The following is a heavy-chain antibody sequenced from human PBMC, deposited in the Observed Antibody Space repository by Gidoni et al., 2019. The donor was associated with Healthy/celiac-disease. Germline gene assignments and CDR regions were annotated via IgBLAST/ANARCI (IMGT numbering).Heavy chain of an antibody. CDR2: ISYDGSNK. D-gene: IGHD6-6*01. CDR1: GFTFSSYS. V-gene: IGHV3-30*04. J-gene: IGHJ4*02. CDR3: ARDVEQLGYFDY. Sequence: QVQLVESGGGVVQPGRSLRLSCAASGFTFSSYSMHWVRQAPGKGLEWVAVISYDGSNKYYADSVKGRFTISRDNSKNTLYLQMNSLRTEDTAVYYCARDVEQLGYFDYWGQGTLVTVSS.